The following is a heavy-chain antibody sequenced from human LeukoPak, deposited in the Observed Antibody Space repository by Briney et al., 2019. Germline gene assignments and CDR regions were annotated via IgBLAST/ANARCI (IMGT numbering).Heavy chain of an antibody. J-gene: IGHJ4*02. CDR1: GGSISTYF. Sequence: PSETLSLTCTVSGGSISTYFWTWIRQPPGKGLEWIGYIDYSAYTKYNPSLKSRVTISVDTSKNQFSLSLSSLTAADTAVYHCAREVSRGRSGYQIDYWGPGTLVTVSS. V-gene: IGHV4-59*01. CDR2: IDYSAYT. CDR3: AREVSRGRSGYQIDY. D-gene: IGHD3-22*01.